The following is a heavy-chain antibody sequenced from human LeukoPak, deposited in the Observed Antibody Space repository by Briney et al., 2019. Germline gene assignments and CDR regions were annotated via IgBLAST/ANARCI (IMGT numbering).Heavy chain of an antibody. CDR3: ARGGAVAGPVGFDP. V-gene: IGHV4-34*01. Sequence: SGTLSLTCAVYGGSFSGYYWSWIRQPPGKGLEWIGEINHSGSTNYNPSLKSRVTISVDTSKNQFSLKLSSVTAADTAVYYCARGGAVAGPVGFDPWGQGTLVTVSS. CDR1: GGSFSGYY. J-gene: IGHJ5*02. D-gene: IGHD6-19*01. CDR2: INHSGST.